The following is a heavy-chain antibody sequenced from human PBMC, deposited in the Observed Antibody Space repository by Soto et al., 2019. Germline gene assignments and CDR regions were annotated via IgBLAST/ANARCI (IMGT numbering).Heavy chain of an antibody. Sequence: SGPTLVNPTQTLTLTCTLSGFSLNTTSMRVSWIRQPPGKALEWLARIDWRDDKFYTSSLKTRLSVSRGTSKNQVVLTMTDMDPVDTATYYCARDRQTISGVLTTSYFDFWGQGTLVTVSS. CDR2: IDWRDDK. D-gene: IGHD3-3*01. V-gene: IGHV2-70*04. CDR1: GFSLNTTSMR. J-gene: IGHJ4*02. CDR3: ARDRQTISGVLTTSYFDF.